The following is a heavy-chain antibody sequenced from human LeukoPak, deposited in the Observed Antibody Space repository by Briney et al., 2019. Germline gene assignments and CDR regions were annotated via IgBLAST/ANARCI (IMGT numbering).Heavy chain of an antibody. CDR1: GFTFSSYG. D-gene: IGHD3-10*01. J-gene: IGHJ6*03. V-gene: IGHV3-23*01. CDR2: ISGSGGST. Sequence: GGSLRLSCAASGFTFSSYGMSWVRQAPGKGLEWVSAISGSGGSTYYADSVKGRFTISRDDAKNSLYLQMNSLRAEDTAVYYCARGKTGYYYYMDVWGKGTTVTISS. CDR3: ARGKTGYYYYMDV.